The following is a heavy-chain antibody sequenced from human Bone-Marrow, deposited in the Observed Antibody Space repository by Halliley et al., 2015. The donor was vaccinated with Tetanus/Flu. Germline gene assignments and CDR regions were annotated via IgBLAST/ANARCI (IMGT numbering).Heavy chain of an antibody. CDR3: ARVGSGWYNNWFDP. CDR2: INGYNGDT. Sequence: MGWINGYNGDTRYAQKFRGRVTVTIDTSTSTAYMELRGLRSDDTAIYYCARVGSGWYNNWFDPWGQGTLVTVSS. D-gene: IGHD6-19*01. J-gene: IGHJ5*02. V-gene: IGHV1-18*01.